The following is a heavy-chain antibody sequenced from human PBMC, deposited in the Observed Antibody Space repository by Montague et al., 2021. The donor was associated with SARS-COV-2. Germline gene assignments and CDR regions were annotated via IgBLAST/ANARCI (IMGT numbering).Heavy chain of an antibody. Sequence: SETLSLTCTVSGGSISSSSYDWGWIRQRPGMGQEWIGSICYSATTYSXPCLGSRVTMSVDRSKNHFSLRLGSVTAADTAVFYCAREDAGDCYFDFWGRGTLVTVSS. CDR1: GGSISSSSYD. J-gene: IGHJ2*01. D-gene: IGHD2-2*03. CDR3: AREDAGDCYFDF. CDR2: ICYSATT. V-gene: IGHV4-39*02.